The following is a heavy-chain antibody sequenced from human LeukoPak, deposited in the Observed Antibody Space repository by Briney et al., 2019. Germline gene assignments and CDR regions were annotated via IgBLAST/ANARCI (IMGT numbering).Heavy chain of an antibody. CDR3: ARGAVAYWYFDL. Sequence: SETLSLTCAVYGGSFSGYYWSWIRQPPGKGLEWIGEINHSGSTNYNLSLKSRVTISVDTSKNQFSLKLSSVTAADTAVYYCARGAVAYWYFDLWGRGTLVTVSS. CDR1: GGSFSGYY. CDR2: INHSGST. D-gene: IGHD4-23*01. V-gene: IGHV4-34*01. J-gene: IGHJ2*01.